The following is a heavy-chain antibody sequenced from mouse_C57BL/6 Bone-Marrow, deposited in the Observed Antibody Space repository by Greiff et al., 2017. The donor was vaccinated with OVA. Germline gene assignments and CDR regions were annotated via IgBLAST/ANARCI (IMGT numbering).Heavy chain of an antibody. D-gene: IGHD2-3*01. CDR2: IYPRSGNT. J-gene: IGHJ3*01. Sequence: VQLVESGAELVRPGASVKLSCKASGYTFTSYGISWVKQRPGQGLEWIGEIYPRSGNTYYNEKFKGKATLTADKSSSTAYMELRSLTSEDSAVYFCARLRVWLLLAYWGQGTLVTVSA. V-gene: IGHV1-81*01. CDR3: ARLRVWLLLAY. CDR1: GYTFTSYG.